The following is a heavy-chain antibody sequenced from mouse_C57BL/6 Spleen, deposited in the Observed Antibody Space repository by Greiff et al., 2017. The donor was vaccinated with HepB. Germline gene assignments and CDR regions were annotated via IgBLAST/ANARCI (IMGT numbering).Heavy chain of an antibody. D-gene: IGHD2-2*01. CDR2: ISSGSSTI. J-gene: IGHJ4*01. V-gene: IGHV5-17*01. CDR1: GFTFSDYG. Sequence: EVQRVDSGGGLVKPGGSLKLSCAASGFTFSDYGMHWVRQAPEKGLEWVAYISSGSSTIYYADTVKGRFTISRDNAKNTLFLQMTSLRSEDTAMYYCAWEGGWLRLLYYAMDYWGQGTSVTVSA. CDR3: AWEGGWLRLLYYAMDY.